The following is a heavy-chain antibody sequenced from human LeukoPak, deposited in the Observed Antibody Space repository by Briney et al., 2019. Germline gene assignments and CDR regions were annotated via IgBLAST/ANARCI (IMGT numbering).Heavy chain of an antibody. CDR2: IKQDGSEK. CDR3: AGGFGFLIES. V-gene: IGHV3-7*04. CDR1: GFTFSSYY. J-gene: IGHJ4*02. D-gene: IGHD3-10*01. Sequence: GGSLRLSCAASGFTFSSYYMSWVRRAPGKGLEWVANIKQDGSEKYYVGSVKGRFTIFRDNAKNSLYLQVNSLRVEDTAVYFCAGGFGFLIESWGQGTPVTVSS.